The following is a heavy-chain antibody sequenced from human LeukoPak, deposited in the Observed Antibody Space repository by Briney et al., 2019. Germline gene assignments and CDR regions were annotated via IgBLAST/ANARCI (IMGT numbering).Heavy chain of an antibody. V-gene: IGHV4-31*03. CDR3: ARDDRDGKGDDY. J-gene: IGHJ4*02. Sequence: NSSETLSLTCTVSGGSISSGGYYWSWIRQHPGKGLEWIGYIYYSGSTYYNPSLKSRVTISVDTSKNQFSLKLSSVTAADTAVYYCARDDRDGKGDDYWGQGTLVTVSS. CDR2: IYYSGST. D-gene: IGHD5-24*01. CDR1: GGSISSGGYY.